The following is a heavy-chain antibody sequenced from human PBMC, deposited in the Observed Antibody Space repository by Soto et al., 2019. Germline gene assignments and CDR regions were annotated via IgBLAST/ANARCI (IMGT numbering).Heavy chain of an antibody. CDR3: ARGGIPPSGYGIAYAMDV. CDR1: GVSISGSRYY. J-gene: IGHJ6*02. V-gene: IGHV4-39*01. CDR2: IYYSGST. D-gene: IGHD1-26*01. Sequence: PSETLSLTCTVSGVSISGSRYYWGWIRQSPGRGLEWIGNIYYSGSTYYTPALKSRVSLSVDTSKTQFSLNLNSVTAADTAVYYCARGGIPPSGYGIAYAMDVWGQGTTVTVSS.